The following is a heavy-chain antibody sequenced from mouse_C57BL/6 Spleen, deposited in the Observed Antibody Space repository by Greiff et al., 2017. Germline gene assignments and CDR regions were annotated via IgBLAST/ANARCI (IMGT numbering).Heavy chain of an antibody. CDR3: ARGGNYGSNYEGYFDV. J-gene: IGHJ1*03. CDR2: INPNYGTT. Sequence: QLQQSGPELVKPGASVKISCKASGYSFTDYNMNWVKQSNGKSLEWIGVINPNYGTTRYNQKFKGQATLTVDQSASTASMQLNNLTSEDSAVYYCARGGNYGSNYEGYFDVWGTGTTVTVSS. D-gene: IGHD1-1*01. V-gene: IGHV1-39*01. CDR1: GYSFTDYN.